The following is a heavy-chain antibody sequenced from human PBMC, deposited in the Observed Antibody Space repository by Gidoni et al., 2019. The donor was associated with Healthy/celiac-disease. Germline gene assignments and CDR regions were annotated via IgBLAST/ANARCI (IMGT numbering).Heavy chain of an antibody. J-gene: IGHJ4*02. V-gene: IGHV1-18*01. CDR1: GYTGTRSG. CDR2: ISAYNYNT. Sequence: QVQLGQAGAEVKQTGASVKVSCEASGYTGTRSGIRWVRQHRREGGEVVGWSSSGVRHSPGQGLEWMGWISAYNYNTNYAQTLQGPFTMTTDTSTSTASMELRCLRSDDTAVYYCARGNSAREAVAKYYFDYWGQGTLVTVSS. D-gene: IGHD1-7*01. CDR3: ARGNSAREAVAKYYFDY.